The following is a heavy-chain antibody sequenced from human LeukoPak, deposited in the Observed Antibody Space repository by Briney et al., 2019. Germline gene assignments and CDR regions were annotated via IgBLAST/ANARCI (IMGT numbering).Heavy chain of an antibody. CDR2: IYHSGTT. Sequence: SETLSLTCAVSGYSISSSSWWGWIRQPPGKGLEWIAYIYHSGTTYYNPSHQSRATISGDTSKNQFSLNLISVTAADTAVYYCARRGTRYTSINWFDPWGHGTLVTVSS. CDR3: ARRGTRYTSINWFDP. J-gene: IGHJ5*02. D-gene: IGHD6-13*01. CDR1: GYSISSSSW. V-gene: IGHV4-28*01.